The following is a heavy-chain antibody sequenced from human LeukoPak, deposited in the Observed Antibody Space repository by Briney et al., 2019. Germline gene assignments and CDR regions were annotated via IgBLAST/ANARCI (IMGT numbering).Heavy chain of an antibody. CDR2: INHSGST. Sequence: SETLSLTCAVYGGSFSGYYWSWIRQPPGEGLEWIGEINHSGSTNYNPSLKSRVTISVDTSQNQFSLKLSSVTAADTAVYYCARKIPAGPFNWLDPWGQGTLVTVSS. J-gene: IGHJ5*02. CDR3: ARKIPAGPFNWLDP. V-gene: IGHV4-34*01. CDR1: GGSFSGYY. D-gene: IGHD2-2*01.